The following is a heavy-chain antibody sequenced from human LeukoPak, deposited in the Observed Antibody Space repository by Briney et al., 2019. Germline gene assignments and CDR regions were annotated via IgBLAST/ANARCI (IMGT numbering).Heavy chain of an antibody. CDR2: ITSDSSSI. CDR1: GFSFSTYS. J-gene: IGHJ4*02. Sequence: GGSLRLSCAASGFSFSTYSLNWVRQAPGKGLEWLSYITSDSSSIFYADAVKGRFTTSRDNARNSLFLQMNSLRAEDTAVYYCARLPAYCSSTSCYYDYWGQGTLVTVSS. D-gene: IGHD2-2*01. V-gene: IGHV3-48*01. CDR3: ARLPAYCSSTSCYYDY.